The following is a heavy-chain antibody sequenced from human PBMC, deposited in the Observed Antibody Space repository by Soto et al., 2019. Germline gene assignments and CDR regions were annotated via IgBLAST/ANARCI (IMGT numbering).Heavy chain of an antibody. D-gene: IGHD6-19*01. CDR3: ASDRSSGWDQGYGMDV. CDR1: GGSISTYY. V-gene: IGHV4-59*01. Sequence: SETLSLTCTVSGGSISTYYWSWIRQPPGKGLEWIGYIYYSGSTSYNPSLRSRVTISVDTSKNQFPLKLRSVTAADTAVYYCASDRSSGWDQGYGMDVWGQGTTVTVSS. CDR2: IYYSGST. J-gene: IGHJ6*02.